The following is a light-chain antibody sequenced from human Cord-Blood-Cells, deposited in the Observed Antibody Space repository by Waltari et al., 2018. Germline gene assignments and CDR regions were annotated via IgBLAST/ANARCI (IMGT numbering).Light chain of an antibody. V-gene: IGKV1-33*01. J-gene: IGKJ2*01. CDR3: QQYDNLPYT. CDR1: QEISNY. Sequence: DIQMTQSPSSLSASVGDRVTITCQASQEISNYLNWYQQKPGKAPKLLFYDASNLETGVPSRFSGSGSATDFTFTISSLQPEDIATYYCQQYDNLPYTFGQGTKLEIK. CDR2: DAS.